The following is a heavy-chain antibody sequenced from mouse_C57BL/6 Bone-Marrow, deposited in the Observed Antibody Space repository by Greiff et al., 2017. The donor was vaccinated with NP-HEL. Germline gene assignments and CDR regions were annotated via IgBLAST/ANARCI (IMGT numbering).Heavy chain of an antibody. CDR1: GYTFTSYW. V-gene: IGHV1-64*01. Sequence: VQLQQPGAELVKPGASVKLSCKASGYTFTSYWMHLVKQRPGQGLEWIGMVHPNSGSTNYNEKFKSKATLTVDKSSSTAYMQLSSLTSEDSAVYYCARTPYGNYLAWFAYWGQGTLVTVSA. D-gene: IGHD2-1*01. J-gene: IGHJ3*01. CDR3: ARTPYGNYLAWFAY. CDR2: VHPNSGST.